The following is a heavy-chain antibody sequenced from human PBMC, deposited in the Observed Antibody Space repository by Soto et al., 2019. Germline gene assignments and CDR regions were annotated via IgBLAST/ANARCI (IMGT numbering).Heavy chain of an antibody. CDR2: INPFDGSR. V-gene: IGHV1-46*03. CDR1: GYIFTSYY. Sequence: ASVKVSCKASGYIFTSYYIHWVRQAPGQGLEWMGWINPFDGSRMFAQSFQGRVTMTRDTSTSTVYMEVSSLRSEVTAVYYCSRVDPGETSPFDHWGQGTLVTVS. J-gene: IGHJ4*02. D-gene: IGHD3-10*01. CDR3: SRVDPGETSPFDH.